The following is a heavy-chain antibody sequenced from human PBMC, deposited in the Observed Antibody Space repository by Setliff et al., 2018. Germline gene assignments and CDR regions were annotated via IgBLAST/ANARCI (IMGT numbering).Heavy chain of an antibody. CDR2: ISPHNGNT. CDR3: SRLVRYCTRTSCQRASGDDY. Sequence: ASVKVSCKASGYTFTDFGVSWVRQAPGQGLEWVGWISPHNGNTYYAPKLQGRVTMTTDTSTTTAYMELRSLRSDDTAVYYCSRLVRYCTRTSCQRASGDDYWGQGTLVTVSS. J-gene: IGHJ4*02. D-gene: IGHD2-2*01. CDR1: GYTFTDFG. V-gene: IGHV1-18*01.